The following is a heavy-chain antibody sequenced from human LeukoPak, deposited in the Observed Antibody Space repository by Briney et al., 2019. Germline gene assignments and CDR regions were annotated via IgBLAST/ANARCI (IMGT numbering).Heavy chain of an antibody. CDR2: IRYDGSNK. V-gene: IGHV3-30*02. CDR1: GFTFNSYG. D-gene: IGHD3-22*01. J-gene: IGHJ3*02. CDR3: AKSRSGYYQLAFDI. Sequence: GGSLRLSCAASGFTFNSYGMHWVRQAPGKGLEWVAFIRYDGSNKYYADSVKGRFTISRDNSKNTLYLQMNSLRAEDTAVYYCAKSRSGYYQLAFDIWGQGTMVTVSS.